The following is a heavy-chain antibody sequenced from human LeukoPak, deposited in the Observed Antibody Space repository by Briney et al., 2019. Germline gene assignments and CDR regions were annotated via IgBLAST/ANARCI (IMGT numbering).Heavy chain of an antibody. Sequence: QPGGSLRLSCAASGFTFSSYWMSWVRQAPGKGLEWVANIKQDGSEKYYVDSVKGRFTISRDNAKNSLYLQMNSLRAEDTAVYYCARVGGYQLPSVYFDYWGQGTLVTVSS. D-gene: IGHD2-2*01. V-gene: IGHV3-7*01. CDR2: IKQDGSEK. CDR1: GFTFSSYW. J-gene: IGHJ4*02. CDR3: ARVGGYQLPSVYFDY.